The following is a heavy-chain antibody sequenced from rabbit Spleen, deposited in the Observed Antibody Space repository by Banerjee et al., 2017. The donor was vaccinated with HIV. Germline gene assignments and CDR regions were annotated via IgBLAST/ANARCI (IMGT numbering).Heavy chain of an antibody. Sequence: QEQLKETGGGLVQPGGSLTLSCKASGFDFSSYYITWVRQAPGKGLEWIACIYAGSGGTNYASWAKGRFTISKTSSTTVTLQMTSLTAADTATYFCARDLDGVIGWNFGWWGQGTLVTVS. V-gene: IGHV1S45*01. J-gene: IGHJ3*01. CDR1: GFDFSSYY. CDR3: ARDLDGVIGWNFGW. D-gene: IGHD4-1*01. CDR2: IYAGSGGT.